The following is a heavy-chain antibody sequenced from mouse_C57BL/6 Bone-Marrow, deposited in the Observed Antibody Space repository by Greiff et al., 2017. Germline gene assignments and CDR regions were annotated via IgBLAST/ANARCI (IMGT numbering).Heavy chain of an antibody. J-gene: IGHJ1*03. CDR2: IYPGGGYT. V-gene: IGHV1-63*01. D-gene: IGHD2-3*01. CDR3: ARSDGYHAGWYFDV. CDR1: GYTFTNYW. Sequence: QVQLQQSGAELVRPGTSVTMSCKASGYTFTNYWIGWAKQRPGHGLAWIGDIYPGGGYTNYNETFKGKATLTADKSSSTAYMPFSSLTSEDSAIYDCARSDGYHAGWYFDVWGTGTTVTDSS.